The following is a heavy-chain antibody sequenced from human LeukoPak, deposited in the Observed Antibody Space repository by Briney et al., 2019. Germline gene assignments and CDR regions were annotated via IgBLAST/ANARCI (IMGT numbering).Heavy chain of an antibody. CDR3: ARFSSGCSTSSCYLTY. D-gene: IGHD2-2*01. J-gene: IGHJ4*02. V-gene: IGHV4-59*11. Sequence: SETLSPTCSVSGGSLSSHYWSWIRQPPGKGLELIGHILDTGSTFYNPSLRGRVTISLDTSNNQFSLKLTSMTAADMAVYYCARFSSGCSTSSCYLTYWGQGTLVTVS. CDR1: GGSLSSHY. CDR2: ILDTGST.